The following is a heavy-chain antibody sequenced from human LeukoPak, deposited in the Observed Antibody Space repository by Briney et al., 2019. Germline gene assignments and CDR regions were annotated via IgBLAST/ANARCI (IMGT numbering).Heavy chain of an antibody. V-gene: IGHV3-9*01. CDR2: ISWNSGSI. CDR3: AKDKAPMITMVRGVTGGYFDY. Sequence: PGRSLRLSCAVSGFTFDDYAMHWVRQAPGKGLEWVSGISWNSGSIGCADSVKGRFTISRDNAKNSLYLQMNSLRAEDTALYYCAKDKAPMITMVRGVTGGYFDYWGQGTLVTVSS. J-gene: IGHJ4*02. CDR1: GFTFDDYA. D-gene: IGHD3-10*01.